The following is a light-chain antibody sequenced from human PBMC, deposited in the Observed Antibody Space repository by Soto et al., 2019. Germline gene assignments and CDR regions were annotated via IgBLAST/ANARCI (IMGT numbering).Light chain of an antibody. CDR3: QRYDSLRT. Sequence: EIVMTQSPATLSVSPGERATLSCRASQSVSSNLAWYQQQPGEPPSLIIYGASNRATGIPNRFSGGGSGKDSPPTITRLEPEYFAMYYCQRYDSLRTFGQGTKVDIK. CDR1: QSVSSN. J-gene: IGKJ1*01. CDR2: GAS. V-gene: IGKV3D-15*01.